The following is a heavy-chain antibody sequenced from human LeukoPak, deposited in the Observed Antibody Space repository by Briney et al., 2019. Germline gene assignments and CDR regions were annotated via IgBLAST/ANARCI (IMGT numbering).Heavy chain of an antibody. CDR3: AKDIYCIGGSCYSHFDY. V-gene: IGHV3-43*02. CDR1: GLTFDAYA. Sequence: SGGSLRLSCAASGLTFDAYAMHWVRQAPGRGLEWVSLISGDGGSTYYADSVKGRFTISRDNSKNSVYLQMNSLRNEDTALYYCAKDIYCIGGSCYSHFDYWGQGTLVTVS. D-gene: IGHD2-15*01. CDR2: ISGDGGST. J-gene: IGHJ4*02.